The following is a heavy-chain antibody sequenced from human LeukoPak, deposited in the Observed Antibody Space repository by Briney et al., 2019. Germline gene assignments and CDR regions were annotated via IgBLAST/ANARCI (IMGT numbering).Heavy chain of an antibody. Sequence: PSETLSLTCAVYGGSFSGYYCSWIRQPPGKGLEWIGEINHSGSTNYNPSLKSRVTISVDTSKNQFSLKLSSVTAADTAVYYCARGREPGIAAAGTVGFDPWGQGTLVTVSS. D-gene: IGHD6-13*01. V-gene: IGHV4-34*01. CDR2: INHSGST. CDR1: GGSFSGYY. J-gene: IGHJ5*02. CDR3: ARGREPGIAAAGTVGFDP.